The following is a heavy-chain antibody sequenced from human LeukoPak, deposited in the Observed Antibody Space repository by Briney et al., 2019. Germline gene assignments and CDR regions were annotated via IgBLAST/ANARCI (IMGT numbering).Heavy chain of an antibody. J-gene: IGHJ5*02. V-gene: IGHV4-34*01. CDR3: ARRSTVVGMGWFDP. CDR2: INHSGST. CDR1: GGSFSGYY. Sequence: PSETLSLTCAVYGGSFSGYYWSWIRQPPGKGLEWIGEINHSGSTNCNPSLKSRVTISVDTSKNQFSLKLSSVTAADTAVYYCARRSTVVGMGWFDPWGQGTLVTVSS. D-gene: IGHD2-21*01.